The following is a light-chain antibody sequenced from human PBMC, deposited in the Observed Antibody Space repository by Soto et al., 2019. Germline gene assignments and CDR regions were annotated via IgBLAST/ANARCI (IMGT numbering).Light chain of an antibody. V-gene: IGLV2-14*03. CDR3: SAYTSSSLYV. J-gene: IGLJ1*01. CDR1: RSDVGGYNY. Sequence: QSVLTQPASVSGSPGQSITISCTGPRSDVGGYNYVSWYQHHPGKAPKLMIYDVSNRPSGVSNRFSGSKSGITASLTISGLQAEDEADYYCSAYTSSSLYVFATGTKVPVL. CDR2: DVS.